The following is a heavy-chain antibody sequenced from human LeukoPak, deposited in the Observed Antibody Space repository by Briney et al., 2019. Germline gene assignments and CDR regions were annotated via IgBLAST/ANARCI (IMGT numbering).Heavy chain of an antibody. Sequence: SQTLSLTCTVSGGSISSGSYYWSWIRQPAGKGLEWIGRIYTSGSTNYNPSLKSRVTISVDTSKNQFSLKLSSVTAADTAVYYCARVSYYYDSSGYTTPYYYYYMDVWGKGTTVTISS. CDR3: ARVSYYYDSSGYTTPYYYYYMDV. J-gene: IGHJ6*03. CDR1: GGSISSGSYY. V-gene: IGHV4-61*02. D-gene: IGHD3-22*01. CDR2: IYTSGST.